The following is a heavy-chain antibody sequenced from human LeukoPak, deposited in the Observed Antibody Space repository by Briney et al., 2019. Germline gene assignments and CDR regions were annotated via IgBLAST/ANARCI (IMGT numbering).Heavy chain of an antibody. CDR3: TREYEWLLPHY. D-gene: IGHD3-22*01. Sequence: LPGGSLRLSCSASGFTFSGSAMHWVRQASGKGLEWVGRIRSKANSYATAYAPSVKGRFTISRDDSKNTAYLQMNSLKTEDTAVYYCTREYEWLLPHYWGQGTLVTVSS. CDR2: IRSKANSYAT. J-gene: IGHJ4*02. CDR1: GFTFSGSA. V-gene: IGHV3-73*01.